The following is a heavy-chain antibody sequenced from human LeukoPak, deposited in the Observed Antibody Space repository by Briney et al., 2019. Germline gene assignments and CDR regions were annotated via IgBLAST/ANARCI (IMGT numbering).Heavy chain of an antibody. Sequence: SETLSLTCSVSGASISSSTFYWGWIRQPPGKGLEWIGSIFNSGNAYYNSSLRSRVTISADTSENQFSLKLNPVTAADTAVYYCARGFYFGSGTYFHHFDYWGQGALVTVSS. V-gene: IGHV4-39*01. D-gene: IGHD3-10*01. CDR3: ARGFYFGSGTYFHHFDY. J-gene: IGHJ4*02. CDR1: GASISSSTFY. CDR2: IFNSGNA.